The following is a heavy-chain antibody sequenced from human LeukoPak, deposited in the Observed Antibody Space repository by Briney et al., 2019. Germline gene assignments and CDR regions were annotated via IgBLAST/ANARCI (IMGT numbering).Heavy chain of an antibody. V-gene: IGHV1-18*01. CDR2: ISAYNGNT. J-gene: IGHJ4*02. D-gene: IGHD6-19*01. Sequence: ASLKVSCKAPGYTFTSYGISWVRQAPGQGLEWMGWISAYNGNTNYAQKLQGRVTMTTDTSTSTAYMELRSLRSDDTAVYYCARLAVAGTDVDYWGQGTLVTVSS. CDR3: ARLAVAGTDVDY. CDR1: GYTFTSYG.